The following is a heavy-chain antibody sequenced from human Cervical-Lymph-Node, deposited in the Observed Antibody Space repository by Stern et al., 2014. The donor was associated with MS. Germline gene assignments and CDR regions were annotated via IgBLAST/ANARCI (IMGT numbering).Heavy chain of an antibody. J-gene: IGHJ3*02. D-gene: IGHD6-6*01. CDR3: AREGYSSSYDAFDI. Sequence: QLQLQESGPGLVKPSGTLSLTCAVSGGSISSSNWWSWVRQPPGKGLEWIGEIYHSGSTNYNPSLNSRVTISVEKSKNQFSLKLSSVTAADTAVYYCAREGYSSSYDAFDIWGQGTMVTVSS. CDR1: GGSISSSNW. CDR2: IYHSGST. V-gene: IGHV4-4*02.